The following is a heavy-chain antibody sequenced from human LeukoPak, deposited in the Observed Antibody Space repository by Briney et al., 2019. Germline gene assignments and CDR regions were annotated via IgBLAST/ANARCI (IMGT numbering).Heavy chain of an antibody. Sequence: GGSLRLSCAASGSTFSSYGMHWVRQAPGKGLEWVAVISYDGSNKYYADSVKGRFTISRDNSKNTLYLQMNSLRAEDTAVYYCARDTKIEAAAGPHWGQGTLVTVSS. V-gene: IGHV3-30*03. CDR3: ARDTKIEAAAGPH. CDR1: GSTFSSYG. J-gene: IGHJ4*02. D-gene: IGHD6-13*01. CDR2: ISYDGSNK.